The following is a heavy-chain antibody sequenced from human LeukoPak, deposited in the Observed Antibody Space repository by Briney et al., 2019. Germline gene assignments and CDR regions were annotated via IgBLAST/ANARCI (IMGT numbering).Heavy chain of an antibody. V-gene: IGHV4-59*01. CDR1: GGSIRSNY. CDR3: ARSIGSYGIDPFDY. D-gene: IGHD5-18*01. J-gene: IGHJ4*02. Sequence: SETLSLTCTVSGGSIRSNYWSWIRQPPGKGLEWIGYIYYSGSTNYNPSLKSRVTISVDTSKNQFSLKLSPVTAADTAVYYCARSIGSYGIDPFDYWGQGTLVTVSS. CDR2: IYYSGST.